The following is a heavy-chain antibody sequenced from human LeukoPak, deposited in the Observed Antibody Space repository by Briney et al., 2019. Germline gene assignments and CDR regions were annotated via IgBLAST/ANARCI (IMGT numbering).Heavy chain of an antibody. CDR2: ISGSGGST. CDR1: GFTFSSYA. CDR3: AKFEYGSGSYAAPLAPFDY. Sequence: GGSLRLSCAASGFTFSSYAMSWVRQAPGKGLEWVSAISGSGGSTYYADAVKGRFTISRDNSKNTLYLQMNSLRAEDKAVYYCAKFEYGSGSYAAPLAPFDYWGQGTLVTVSS. V-gene: IGHV3-23*01. D-gene: IGHD3-10*01. J-gene: IGHJ4*02.